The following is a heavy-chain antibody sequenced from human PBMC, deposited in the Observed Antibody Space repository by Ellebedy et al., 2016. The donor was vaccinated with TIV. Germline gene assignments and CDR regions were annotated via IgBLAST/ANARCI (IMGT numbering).Heavy chain of an antibody. V-gene: IGHV1-24*01. CDR1: GYSLRDLP. CDR3: ATTRWGGVPAAPIYYYYGMDV. Sequence: ASVKVSCKVSGYSLRDLPMYWVRQGPGKGLEWMGGFDVEDLRTIYAQKFQGRVTMTEDTSTDTAYMELSSLRSEDTAVYYWATTRWGGVPAAPIYYYYGMDVWGQGTTVTVSS. D-gene: IGHD2-2*01. J-gene: IGHJ6*02. CDR2: FDVEDLRT.